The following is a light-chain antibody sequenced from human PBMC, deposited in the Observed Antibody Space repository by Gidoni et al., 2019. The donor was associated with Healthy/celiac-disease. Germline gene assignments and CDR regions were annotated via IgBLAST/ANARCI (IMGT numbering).Light chain of an antibody. CDR3: QQYGSSPPRLT. CDR2: GAS. Sequence: EIVLTQSTGTLSLSPGERATLSCRASQSVSSSYLAWYQQKPGQSPRLLIYGASSRATGIPYRFSGSGSGTDFTLTISRLEPEDFAVYYCQQYGSSPPRLTFGGGTKVEIK. V-gene: IGKV3-20*01. CDR1: QSVSSSY. J-gene: IGKJ4*01.